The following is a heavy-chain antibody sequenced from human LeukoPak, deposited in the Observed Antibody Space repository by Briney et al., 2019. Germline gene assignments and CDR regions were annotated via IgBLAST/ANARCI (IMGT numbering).Heavy chain of an antibody. CDR1: GGSISSYY. J-gene: IGHJ4*02. Sequence: SETLSLTCTVSGGSISSYYWSWIRQPPGKGLEWIGYIYYSGSTYYNPSLKSRVTISVDTSKNQFSLKLSSVTAADTAVYYCARDYYDSSGYPQYFDYWGQGTLVTVSS. V-gene: IGHV4-59*12. CDR3: ARDYYDSSGYPQYFDY. D-gene: IGHD3-22*01. CDR2: IYYSGST.